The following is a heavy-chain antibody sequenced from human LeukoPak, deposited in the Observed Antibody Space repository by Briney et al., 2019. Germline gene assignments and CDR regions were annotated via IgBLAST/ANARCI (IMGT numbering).Heavy chain of an antibody. CDR3: AELGITMIGGV. Sequence: PGGSLRLSCAASGFTFSSYAMHWVRQAPGKGLEWVALISYDGRNKRYADSVKGRIPISRSNSETTLYLQMNSRRAEDTAVYYCAELGITMIGGVWGKGTTVTIPS. CDR1: GFTFSSYA. V-gene: IGHV3-30*04. CDR2: ISYDGRNK. J-gene: IGHJ6*04. D-gene: IGHD3-10*02.